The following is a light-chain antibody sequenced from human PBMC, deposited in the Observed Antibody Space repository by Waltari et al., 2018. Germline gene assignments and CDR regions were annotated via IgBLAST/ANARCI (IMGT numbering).Light chain of an antibody. J-gene: IGLJ3*02. Sequence: QSVLTQPPSASETPGQMVTISCSGGTSNIGSNTVHWYQQFPGTAPKLLFYSNNQRPSRVPDRCPGSKYGTSASLAITGLQSEDEADYYCATWDDGLRGWVFGGGTKLSVL. CDR1: TSNIGSNT. V-gene: IGLV1-44*01. CDR2: SNN. CDR3: ATWDDGLRGWV.